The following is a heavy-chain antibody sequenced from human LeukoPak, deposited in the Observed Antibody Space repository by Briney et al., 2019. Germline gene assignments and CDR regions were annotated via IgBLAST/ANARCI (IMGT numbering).Heavy chain of an antibody. CDR1: GYTFTSYG. CDR3: ARDARLAGHYGSGSYAPHFDY. D-gene: IGHD3-10*01. Sequence: ASVKVPCKASGYTFTSYGISWVRQAPGQGLEWLGWINPNSGGTNYAQKFQGRVTMTRDTSISTAYMELSRLRSDDTAVYYCARDARLAGHYGSGSYAPHFDYWGQGTLVTVSS. CDR2: INPNSGGT. J-gene: IGHJ4*02. V-gene: IGHV1-2*02.